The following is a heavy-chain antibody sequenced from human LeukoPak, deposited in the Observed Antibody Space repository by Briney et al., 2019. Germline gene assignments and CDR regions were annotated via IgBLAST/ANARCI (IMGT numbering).Heavy chain of an antibody. V-gene: IGHV3-21*06. CDR1: GFKFRSFS. Sequence: GGSLRLSCAASGFKFRSFSMNWVRQAPGKGLEWVSSISTSSNHIYYADAVKGRFTISRDNAKNSLYLEMSSLSAEDTAVYYCTRDQQVATANYYYYYMDVWGKGTTVTVSS. CDR2: ISTSSNHI. D-gene: IGHD2-21*02. CDR3: TRDQQVATANYYYYYMDV. J-gene: IGHJ6*03.